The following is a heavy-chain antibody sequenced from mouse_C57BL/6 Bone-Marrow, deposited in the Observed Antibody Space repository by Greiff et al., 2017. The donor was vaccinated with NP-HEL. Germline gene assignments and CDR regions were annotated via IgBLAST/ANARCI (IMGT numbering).Heavy chain of an antibody. Sequence: VQLQQSGPGLVQPSQSLSITCTVSGFSLTSYGVHWVRQSPGKGLEWLGVIWRGGSTDYNAAFMSRLSITKDNSKSQVFFKMNSLQADDTAIYYCAKTDYYGSSPWYFDVWGTGTTVTVSS. CDR1: GFSLTSYG. CDR3: AKTDYYGSSPWYFDV. J-gene: IGHJ1*03. CDR2: IWRGGST. D-gene: IGHD1-1*01. V-gene: IGHV2-5*01.